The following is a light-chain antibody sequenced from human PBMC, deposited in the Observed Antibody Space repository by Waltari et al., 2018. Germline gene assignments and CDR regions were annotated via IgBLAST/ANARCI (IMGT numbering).Light chain of an antibody. V-gene: IGKV3-15*01. CDR3: QQYNNWPPT. CDR2: DAS. J-gene: IGKJ4*01. CDR1: QSVNGD. Sequence: EVVMTQSPATLSVSPGERATLSCRASQSVNGDLAWYQQRPGQAPRLLIHDASTRSPGIPGRFSGSGSGTEFTLTISSLQSEDSAIYCCQQYNNWPPTFGGGTKVEIK.